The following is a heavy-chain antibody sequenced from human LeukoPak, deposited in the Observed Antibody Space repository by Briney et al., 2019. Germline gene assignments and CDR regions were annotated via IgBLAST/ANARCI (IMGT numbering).Heavy chain of an antibody. CDR2: ISGSGDST. V-gene: IGHV3-23*01. CDR3: ASANPILLDYYYYYYMDV. Sequence: GGSLRLSCAASGFTFSSYAMSWVRQAPGKGLEWVSAISGSGDSTYYADSVKGRFTISRDNSKNTLYLQMNSLRAEDTAVYYCASANPILLDYYYYYYMDVWGKGTTVTVSS. D-gene: IGHD3-3*01. CDR1: GFTFSSYA. J-gene: IGHJ6*03.